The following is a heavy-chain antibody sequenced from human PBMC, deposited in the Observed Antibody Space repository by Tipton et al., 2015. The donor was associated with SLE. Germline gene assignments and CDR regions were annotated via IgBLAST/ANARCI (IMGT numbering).Heavy chain of an antibody. CDR2: IYYSGST. J-gene: IGHJ4*02. Sequence: TLSLTCTVSGGSISSYYWSWIRQPPGKGLEWIGYIYYSGSTNYNPSLKSRVTISVDTSKNQFSLKLSSVTAADTAVYYCARAEGAVAPYYFDYWGQGTLVTVSS. V-gene: IGHV4-59*01. CDR3: ARAEGAVAPYYFDY. CDR1: GGSISSYY. D-gene: IGHD6-19*01.